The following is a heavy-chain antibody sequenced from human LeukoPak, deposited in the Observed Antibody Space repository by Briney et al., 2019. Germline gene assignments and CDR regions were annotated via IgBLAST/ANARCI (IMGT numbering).Heavy chain of an antibody. V-gene: IGHV4-30-4*08. D-gene: IGHD3-16*01. CDR3: GRAGGADAFDI. CDR1: GGSISSGDYY. Sequence: PSQTLSLTCTVSGGSISSGDYYWSWIRQPPGKGLEWIGYFYYSGSTYYNPSLKSRVTISVDTSKNQFSLKLSSVTAANTVVYYCGRAGGADAFDIWGQGTMVTVSS. CDR2: FYYSGST. J-gene: IGHJ3*02.